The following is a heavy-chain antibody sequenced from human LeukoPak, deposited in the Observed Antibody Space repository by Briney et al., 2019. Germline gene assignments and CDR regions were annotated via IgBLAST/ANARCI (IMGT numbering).Heavy chain of an antibody. J-gene: IGHJ4*02. CDR2: IIPIFGTA. V-gene: IGHV1-69*13. CDR1: GGTLSSYA. CDR3: ARGWYSSGWYGY. Sequence: ASVKVSCKASGGTLSSYAISWVRQAPGQGLEWMGGIIPIFGTANYAQKFQGRVTITADESTSTAYMELSSLRSEDTAVYYCARGWYSSGWYGYWGQGTLVTVSS. D-gene: IGHD6-19*01.